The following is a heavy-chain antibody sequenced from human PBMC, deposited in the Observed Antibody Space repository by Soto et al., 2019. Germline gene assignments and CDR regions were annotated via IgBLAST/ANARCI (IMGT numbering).Heavy chain of an antibody. CDR2: ISYDGSNK. D-gene: IGHD6-19*01. J-gene: IGHJ6*01. V-gene: IGHV3-30-3*01. CDR1: GFXFSSYA. CDR3: ARGRHISGWYLRYYYYYYGMDV. Sequence: GGSLXLSCAASGFXFSSYAMHWVRQAPGKGLEWVAVISYDGSNKYYADSVKGRFTISRDNSKNTLYLQMNSLRAEDTAVYYCARGRHISGWYLRYYYYYYGMDVWGQGTTVTVSS.